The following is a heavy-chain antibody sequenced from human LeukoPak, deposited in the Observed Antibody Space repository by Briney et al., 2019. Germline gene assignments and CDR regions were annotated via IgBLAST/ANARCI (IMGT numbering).Heavy chain of an antibody. CDR1: GGSFNNIA. J-gene: IGHJ6*03. CDR2: TIPVFGTA. V-gene: IGHV1-69*13. CDR3: ASDLIPDSGDRYYYYYMDV. D-gene: IGHD1-26*01. Sequence: SVKVSCKASGGSFNNIALSWVRQAPGQGLEWMGGTIPVFGTANYAQKFQGRVAITADAATTTAFLELSSLTADDTAVYYCASDLIPDSGDRYYYYYMDVWGKGTTVTVS.